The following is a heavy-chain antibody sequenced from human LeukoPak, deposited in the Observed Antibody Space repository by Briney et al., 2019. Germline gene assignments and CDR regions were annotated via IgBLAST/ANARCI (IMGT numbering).Heavy chain of an antibody. V-gene: IGHV4-59*01. CDR2: IQYNGDT. CDR3: ARAEAYSGYGSFDY. J-gene: IGHJ4*02. D-gene: IGHD5-12*01. Sequence: SETLSLTCTVSGDSISSSYWTWIRQPPGKGLESIAYIQYNGDTNYNPSLKSRAAISMDTSKNQFSLILKSVTSADTAVYYCARAEAYSGYGSFDYWGQGTLVTVSS. CDR1: GDSISSSY.